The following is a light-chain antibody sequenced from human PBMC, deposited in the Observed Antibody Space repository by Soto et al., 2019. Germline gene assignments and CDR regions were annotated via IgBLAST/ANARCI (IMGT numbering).Light chain of an antibody. CDR3: QSYDSSIRGV. Sequence: NFMLTQPHSVSESPGKTVTISCTRSSGDIAANYVQWYQQRPGSAPTTVIYEDDQRPSGVPDRFSGSIDSSSNSASLTISGLQTEGEADYYCQSYDSSIRGVFGGGTKLTVL. CDR2: EDD. J-gene: IGLJ3*02. CDR1: SGDIAANY. V-gene: IGLV6-57*03.